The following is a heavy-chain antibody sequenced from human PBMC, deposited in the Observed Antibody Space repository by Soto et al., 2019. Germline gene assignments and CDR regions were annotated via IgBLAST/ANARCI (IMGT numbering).Heavy chain of an antibody. J-gene: IGHJ4*02. CDR3: ARTTPGYSSEIDY. V-gene: IGHV4-39*01. D-gene: IGHD6-25*01. CDR1: GGSISSSSYY. Sequence: SETLSLTCTVSGGSISSSSYYWGWIRQPPGKGLEWIGSIYYSGSTYYNPSLKSRVTISVDTSKNQFSLKLSSVTAADTAVYYCARTTPGYSSEIDYWGQGTLVTVSS. CDR2: IYYSGST.